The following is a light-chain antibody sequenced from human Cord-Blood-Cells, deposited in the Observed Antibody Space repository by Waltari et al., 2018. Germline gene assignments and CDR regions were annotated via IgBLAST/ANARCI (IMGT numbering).Light chain of an antibody. CDR2: AAS. Sequence: DIQMPQSPCSLSASVGDRVTITCRASQSISSYLNWYQQKPGKAPKLLIYAASSLQSGVPSRFSGSGSGTDFTLTISSLQPEDFATYYCQQSYSTPWTFGQGTKVEIK. V-gene: IGKV1-39*01. CDR3: QQSYSTPWT. CDR1: QSISSY. J-gene: IGKJ1*01.